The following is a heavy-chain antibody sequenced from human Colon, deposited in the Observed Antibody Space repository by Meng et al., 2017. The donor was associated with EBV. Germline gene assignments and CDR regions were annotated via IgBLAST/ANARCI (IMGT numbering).Heavy chain of an antibody. CDR2: SSHSGST. V-gene: IGHV4-4*02. CDR3: ASSDYYRSDD. D-gene: IGHD3-22*01. J-gene: IGHJ4*02. CDR1: GGSISRGAR. Sequence: QVQLQESGPGLVKPSETLSLTCAVSGGSISRGARWRWVRQPPGKGLEWIGESSHSGSTDYSPSLKSRVTISLDKSKNQLSLKLNSVTAADTAVYYCASSDYYRSDDWGQGTLGTVGS.